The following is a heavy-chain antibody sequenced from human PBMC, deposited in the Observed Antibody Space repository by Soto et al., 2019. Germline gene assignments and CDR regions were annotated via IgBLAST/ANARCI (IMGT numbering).Heavy chain of an antibody. CDR2: INPNSGGI. V-gene: IGHV1-2*02. CDR3: ARDLLVRGNSYFDY. D-gene: IGHD2-21*02. Sequence: ASVKVSCKASGYTFTGYYIQWVRQAPGQGLERMGWINPNSGGINYAQKFQGRVTMTRDTSITTGYMELSSLRSEDTAVYYCARDLLVRGNSYFDYWGQGTLVTVSS. J-gene: IGHJ4*02. CDR1: GYTFTGYY.